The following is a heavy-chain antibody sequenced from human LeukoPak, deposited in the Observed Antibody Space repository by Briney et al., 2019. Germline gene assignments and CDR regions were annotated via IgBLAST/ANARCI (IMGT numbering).Heavy chain of an antibody. D-gene: IGHD6-19*01. CDR2: MNPNSGNT. Sequence: GASVKVSCKASGYSFTSYDINWVRQATGQGLEWMGWMNPNSGNTGYAQKFQGRVTMTRSTSISTAYMELSSLRSEDTAVYYCARGSSGWYHNWFDPWGQGTLVTVSS. CDR1: GYSFTSYD. CDR3: ARGSSGWYHNWFDP. V-gene: IGHV1-8*01. J-gene: IGHJ5*02.